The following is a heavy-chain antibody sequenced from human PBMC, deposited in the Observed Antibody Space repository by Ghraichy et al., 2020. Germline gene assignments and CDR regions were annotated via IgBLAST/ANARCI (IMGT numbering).Heavy chain of an antibody. CDR2: IYSGGST. D-gene: IGHD2-2*01. CDR3: AKYCSSTSCYEVFGAFDI. CDR1: GFTVSSNY. Sequence: GGSLRLSCAASGFTVSSNYMSWVRQAPGKGLEWVSVIYSGGSTYYADSVKGRFTISRDNSKNTLYLQMNSLRAEDTAVYYCAKYCSSTSCYEVFGAFDIWGQGTMVTVSS. J-gene: IGHJ3*02. V-gene: IGHV3-53*01.